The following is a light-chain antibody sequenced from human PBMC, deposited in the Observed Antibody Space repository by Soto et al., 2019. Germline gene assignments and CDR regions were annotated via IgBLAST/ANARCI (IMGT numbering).Light chain of an antibody. V-gene: IGKV1-8*01. J-gene: IGKJ1*01. CDR2: AAS. Sequence: IRMTQSPSSFSASTGDRVTITCRASQGISSYLAWYQQKPGKAPKLLIYAASTLQSGVPPRFSGSGSGTDFTLTISCLQSEDFATYYCQQYYSYPRTFGQGTKVEIK. CDR1: QGISSY. CDR3: QQYYSYPRT.